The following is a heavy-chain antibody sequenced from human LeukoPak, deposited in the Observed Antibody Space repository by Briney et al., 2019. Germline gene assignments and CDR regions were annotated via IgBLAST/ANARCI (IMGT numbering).Heavy chain of an antibody. CDR3: AKDPLSISVLRYFDWLSNSGWFDP. Sequence: GGSLRLSCAASGFTFSSYAMSWVRQAPGKGLEWVSAISSSGGSTYYADSVKGRFTISRDNSKNTLYLQMNSLRAEDTAVYYCAKDPLSISVLRYFDWLSNSGWFDPWGQGTLVTVSS. D-gene: IGHD3-9*01. CDR1: GFTFSSYA. J-gene: IGHJ5*02. V-gene: IGHV3-23*01. CDR2: ISSSGGST.